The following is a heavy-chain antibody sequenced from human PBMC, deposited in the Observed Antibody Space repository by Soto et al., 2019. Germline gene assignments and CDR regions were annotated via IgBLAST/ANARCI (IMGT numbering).Heavy chain of an antibody. CDR3: ARHGPGGSYSDY. V-gene: IGHV4-39*01. Sequence: QLQLQESGPGLVKPSETLSLTCTVSGGSISSSSYYWGWIRQPPGKGLEWIGSIYYSGSTYYNPSLKSRVTISIERSKNQFSLKLSSVTAADTAVYYCARHGPGGSYSDYWGQGTLVTVSS. CDR2: IYYSGST. J-gene: IGHJ4*02. D-gene: IGHD1-26*01. CDR1: GGSISSSSYY.